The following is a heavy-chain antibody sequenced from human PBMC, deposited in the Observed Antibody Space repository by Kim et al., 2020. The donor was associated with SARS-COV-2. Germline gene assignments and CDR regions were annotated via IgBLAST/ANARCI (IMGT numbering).Heavy chain of an antibody. Sequence: ASVKVSCKVSGYTLTELSMHWVRQAPGKGLGWMGGFDPEVGETIYAQKFQGRVTMPEDTSTDTAYMELSSLRSEDTAVYYCATGAWLVSRGWFDPWGQGTLVTFSS. D-gene: IGHD6-19*01. CDR2: FDPEVGET. CDR1: GYTLTELS. J-gene: IGHJ5*02. V-gene: IGHV1-24*01. CDR3: ATGAWLVSRGWFDP.